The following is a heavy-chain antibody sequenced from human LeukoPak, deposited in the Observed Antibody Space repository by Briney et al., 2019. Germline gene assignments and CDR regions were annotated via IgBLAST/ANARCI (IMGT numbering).Heavy chain of an antibody. CDR2: IWYDGSNK. V-gene: IGHV3-33*06. CDR1: GFTFSSYG. CDR3: AKEAFNIAVAGSGAFDI. D-gene: IGHD6-19*01. J-gene: IGHJ3*02. Sequence: GRSLRLSCAASGFTFSSYGMHWVRQAPSKGLEWVAVIWYDGSNKYYADSVKGRFTISRDNSKNTLYLQMNSLRAEDTAVYYCAKEAFNIAVAGSGAFDIWGQGTMVTVSS.